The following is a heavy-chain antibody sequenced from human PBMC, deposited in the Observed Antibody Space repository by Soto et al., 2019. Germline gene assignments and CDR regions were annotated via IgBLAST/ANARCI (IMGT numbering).Heavy chain of an antibody. CDR3: ARAGGLGAVAVDY. V-gene: IGHV4-30-2*01. D-gene: IGHD6-19*01. Sequence: QLQLQESGSGLVKPSQTLSLTCSVSGGSISSGGYYWRWIRQPPGKGLEWIGYIYHSGSTYYNPSIKSRVTISVDRSKNQFSLKLSSVTAADTAVYYCARAGGLGAVAVDYWGQGTLVTVSS. J-gene: IGHJ4*02. CDR2: IYHSGST. CDR1: GGSISSGGYY.